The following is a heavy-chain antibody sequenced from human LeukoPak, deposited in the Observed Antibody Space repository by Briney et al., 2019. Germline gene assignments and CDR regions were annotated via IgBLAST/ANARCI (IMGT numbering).Heavy chain of an antibody. CDR1: GFPFSDAW. Sequence: GGSLRLSCAASGFPFSDAWMSWVRQAPGKGLEWVGRIESKTDSGTTEYAAPVKGRFTISRDDSKNTLYLQMNSLETEDTAVYYCTRDEGDDYFDNWGQGTLVTVSS. J-gene: IGHJ4*02. V-gene: IGHV3-15*04. D-gene: IGHD3-16*01. CDR2: IESKTDSGTT. CDR3: TRDEGDDYFDN.